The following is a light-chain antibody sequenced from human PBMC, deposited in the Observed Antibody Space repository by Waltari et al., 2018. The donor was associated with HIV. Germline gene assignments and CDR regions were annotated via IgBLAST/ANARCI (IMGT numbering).Light chain of an antibody. Sequence: EIVMTQSSATLYVSPGERATLSCRASQSVSSNLAWYQQKPGQAPRLLMYGASTRATGIPARFSGSGSGTEFTLTISSLQSEDFAVYYCQQYNNRPWTFGQGTTVEIK. CDR1: QSVSSN. CDR3: QQYNNRPWT. CDR2: GAS. J-gene: IGKJ1*01. V-gene: IGKV3D-15*01.